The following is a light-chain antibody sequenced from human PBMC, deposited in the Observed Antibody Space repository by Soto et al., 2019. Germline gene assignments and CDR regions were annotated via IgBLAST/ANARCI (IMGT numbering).Light chain of an antibody. CDR1: QTVGSN. Sequence: EIVMTQSPDTLSVSPGERATLSCRASQTVGSNLAWYQQKPGQAPRLLIYDASTRATGIPTRFSGSGSATEFPLSISSLRSEDSALYYCQQYNYWPRTFGQGTKLEI. J-gene: IGKJ2*01. V-gene: IGKV3D-15*01. CDR2: DAS. CDR3: QQYNYWPRT.